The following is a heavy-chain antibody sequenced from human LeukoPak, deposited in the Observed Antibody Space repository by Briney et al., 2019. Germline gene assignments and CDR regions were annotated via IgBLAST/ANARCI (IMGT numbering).Heavy chain of an antibody. CDR1: GGSISSYY. Sequence: PSETLSLTCTVSGGSISSYYWSWIRQPPGKGQEWIGYIYYSGSTNYNPSLNSPATISVDTSKTQFSLKLSSVTAAYTAVYYCALTGTAPKGRGYSYGSFDYWGQGTLVTVSS. V-gene: IGHV4-59*01. CDR3: ALTGTAPKGRGYSYGSFDY. D-gene: IGHD5-18*01. CDR2: IYYSGST. J-gene: IGHJ4*02.